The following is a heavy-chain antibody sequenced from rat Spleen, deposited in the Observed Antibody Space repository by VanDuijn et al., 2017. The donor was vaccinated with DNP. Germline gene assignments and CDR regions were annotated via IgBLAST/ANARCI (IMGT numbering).Heavy chain of an antibody. CDR1: GFTFSDYY. Sequence: EVLLVESDGGLVQPGRSLKLSCAVSGFTFSDYYMAWVRQAPAKGLEWVATISCDGSDTYYRDSVKGRFSLSRDNAKSTLYLQVNSLRSEDTATYYCTSNPHFRTAAPFDYWGQGVMVTVSS. J-gene: IGHJ2*01. CDR2: ISCDGSDT. D-gene: IGHD3-8*01. CDR3: TSNPHFRTAAPFDY. V-gene: IGHV5-29*01.